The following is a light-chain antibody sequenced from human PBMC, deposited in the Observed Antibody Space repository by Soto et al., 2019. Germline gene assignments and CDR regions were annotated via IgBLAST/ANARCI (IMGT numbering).Light chain of an antibody. CDR3: QQRYYWPPLT. Sequence: EVVLTQSPATLSLSPGESATLSCRASQSVTTYLAWYQQKPGQAPRLLIYDASTRATGIPARFSGSGSGTDFTLTISSLEPEDFAVYYCQQRYYWPPLTCGGGTKVEIK. CDR1: QSVTTY. CDR2: DAS. J-gene: IGKJ4*01. V-gene: IGKV3-11*01.